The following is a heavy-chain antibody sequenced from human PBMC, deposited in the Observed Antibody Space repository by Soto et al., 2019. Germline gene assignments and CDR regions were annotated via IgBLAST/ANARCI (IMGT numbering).Heavy chain of an antibody. CDR3: ARDLQSATMNRGVPLAYHSFDP. CDR1: GGSISDNY. V-gene: IGHV4-4*07. CDR2: IHGSGST. D-gene: IGHD3-10*01. Sequence: QVQLQESGPGLLKPSETLSLSCTVSGGSISDNYWTWIRQPAGKGLEWIGRIHGSGSTSYNPSLKTRLTMSVDTSNQEISLRLKSVTAADTAVYYCARDLQSATMNRGVPLAYHSFDPWGHGTLVIVSS. J-gene: IGHJ5*02.